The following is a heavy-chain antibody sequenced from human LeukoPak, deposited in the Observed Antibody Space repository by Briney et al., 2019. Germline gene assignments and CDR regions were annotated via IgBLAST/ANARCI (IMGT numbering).Heavy chain of an antibody. D-gene: IGHD2-15*01. CDR1: GYRFTTYW. CDR3: ARQGCSGGSCYPPTYYYGMDV. V-gene: IGHV5-51*01. J-gene: IGHJ6*02. Sequence: GESLKISCKGPGYRFTTYWIGWVRQMPGKGLEWMGIIYPGDSATRYSPSFQGQVTISADRSISTAYLQWSSLKASDTAIYYCARQGCSGGSCYPPTYYYGMDVWGHGTTVTVSS. CDR2: IYPGDSAT.